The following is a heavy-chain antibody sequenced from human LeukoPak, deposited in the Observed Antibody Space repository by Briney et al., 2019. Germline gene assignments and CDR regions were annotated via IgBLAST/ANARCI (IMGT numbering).Heavy chain of an antibody. CDR2: INLSSGKT. CDR3: ASKFRDGYNSYFEH. V-gene: IGHV1-46*01. J-gene: IGHJ4*02. Sequence: EASVKDSCKASKYSFITYDIHWVRQAPGQGLEWMGKINLSSGKTTYTQRFQGRVTLTTNTSTDTVYMELTSLTFHDTAVFFCASKFRDGYNSYFEHWGQGILVTVSS. CDR1: KYSFITYD. D-gene: IGHD5-24*01.